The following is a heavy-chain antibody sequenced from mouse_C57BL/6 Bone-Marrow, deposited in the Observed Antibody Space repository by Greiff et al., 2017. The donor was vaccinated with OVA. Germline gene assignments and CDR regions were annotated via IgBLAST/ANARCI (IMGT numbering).Heavy chain of an antibody. V-gene: IGHV1-84*01. Sequence: QVQLQQPGPELVKPGASVKISCKASGYTFTDYYINWVKQRPGQGLEWIGGIYPGSGNTKYNEKFKGKATLTVDTSSTTAYMQLSSLTSEDSAVYFCARWLLRLYAMDYWGQGTSVTVSS. D-gene: IGHD2-3*01. CDR2: IYPGSGNT. CDR1: GYTFTDYY. J-gene: IGHJ4*01. CDR3: ARWLLRLYAMDY.